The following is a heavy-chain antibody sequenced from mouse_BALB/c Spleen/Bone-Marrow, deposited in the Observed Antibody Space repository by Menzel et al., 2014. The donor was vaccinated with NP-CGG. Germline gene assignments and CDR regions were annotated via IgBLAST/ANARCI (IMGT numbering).Heavy chain of an antibody. CDR2: INSNGGST. CDR3: ARDYDFDF. V-gene: IGHV5-6-3*01. Sequence: EVKLVESGGGLVQPGGSLKLSCAASGFTFSSYGMSWVRQTPDKRLELVATINSNGGSTYYPDSVKGRFTISRDNAKNTQYLQMSSLKSEDPAMHCCARDYDFDFWGQGTTLTVSS. J-gene: IGHJ2*01. CDR1: GFTFSSYG. D-gene: IGHD2-4*01.